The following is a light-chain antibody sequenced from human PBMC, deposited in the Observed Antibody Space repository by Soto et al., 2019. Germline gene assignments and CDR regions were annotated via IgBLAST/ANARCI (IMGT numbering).Light chain of an antibody. V-gene: IGKV3-20*01. CDR1: QSVSSNY. Sequence: EIVLTQSPGTLSLSPGERATLSRRASQSVSSNYLAWYQQKPGQAPRLLIYDASSRATGIPDRFSGSGSGTDFTLTISRLEPEDFAVYYCQQYSSSPRTFGQGTKVEIK. CDR3: QQYSSSPRT. CDR2: DAS. J-gene: IGKJ1*01.